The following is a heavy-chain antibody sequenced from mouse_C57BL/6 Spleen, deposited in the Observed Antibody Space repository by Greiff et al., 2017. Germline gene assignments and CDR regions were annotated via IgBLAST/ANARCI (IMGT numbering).Heavy chain of an antibody. CDR1: GYAFSSSW. CDR2: IYPGDGDT. Sequence: VQLQQSGPELVKPGASVKISCKASGYAFSSSWMNWVKQRPGKGLEWIRRIYPGDGDTNYNGKFKGKATLTADKSSSTAYMQLSSLTSEDSAVYFCARHYYGRSYLDYWGQGTTLTVSS. CDR3: ARHYYGRSYLDY. J-gene: IGHJ2*01. V-gene: IGHV1-82*01. D-gene: IGHD1-1*01.